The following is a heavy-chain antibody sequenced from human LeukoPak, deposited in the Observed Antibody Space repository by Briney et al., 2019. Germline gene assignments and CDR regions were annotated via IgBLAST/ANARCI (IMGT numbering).Heavy chain of an antibody. CDR2: INHSGST. D-gene: IGHD3-10*02. J-gene: IGHJ5*02. V-gene: IGHV4-34*01. Sequence: SETLSLTCAVYGGSFSGYYWSWIRQPPGKGLEWIGEINHSGSTNYNPSLKSRVTISVDTSKNQFSLKLSSVTAADKAVYYCASGGTMIGRNWFARWGQGTLVTAS. CDR3: ASGGTMIGRNWFAR. CDR1: GGSFSGYY.